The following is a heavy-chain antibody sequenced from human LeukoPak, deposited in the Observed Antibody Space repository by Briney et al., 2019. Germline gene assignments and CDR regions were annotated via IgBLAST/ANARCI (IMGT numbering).Heavy chain of an antibody. D-gene: IGHD2-21*01. CDR1: GFTFSSYS. V-gene: IGHV3-21*01. CDR2: INCSRSYI. CDR3: ARVAMWRLGEAFDI. Sequence: GGSLTLSCTVSGFTFSSYSMNWLRQAPGKGLEWVSYINCSRSYIYYAYSVKGRFNITRDNAKTSLYLKMNSLRAEATAVYYCARVAMWRLGEAFDIWGQGTMVTVSS. J-gene: IGHJ3*02.